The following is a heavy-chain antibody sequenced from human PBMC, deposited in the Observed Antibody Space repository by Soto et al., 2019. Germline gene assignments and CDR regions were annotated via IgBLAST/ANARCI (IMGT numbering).Heavy chain of an antibody. CDR2: ISYDGSNK. CDR3: AKDSDEGALNFDY. V-gene: IGHV3-30*18. D-gene: IGHD1-26*01. CDR1: GFTFSSYG. J-gene: IGHJ4*02. Sequence: GGSLRLPCAASGFTFSSYGMHWVRQAPGKGLEWVAVISYDGSNKYYADSVKGRFTISRDNSKNTLYLQMNSLRAEDTAVYYCAKDSDEGALNFDYWGQGTLVTVSS.